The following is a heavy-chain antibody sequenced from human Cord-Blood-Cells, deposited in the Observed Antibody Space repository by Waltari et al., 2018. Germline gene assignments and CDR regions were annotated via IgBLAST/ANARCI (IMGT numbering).Heavy chain of an antibody. CDR2: IYSGGST. D-gene: IGHD2-21*02. V-gene: IGHV3-53*01. J-gene: IGHJ4*02. Sequence: EVQLVESGGGLIQPGGSLRLSCAASGFTASSNYMSWVRQAPGKGLEWVSVIYSGGSTYYADSVKGRFTISRDNSKNTLYPQMNSLRAEDTAVYYCARAVAVVTHYYFDYWGQGTLVTVSS. CDR1: GFTASSNY. CDR3: ARAVAVVTHYYFDY.